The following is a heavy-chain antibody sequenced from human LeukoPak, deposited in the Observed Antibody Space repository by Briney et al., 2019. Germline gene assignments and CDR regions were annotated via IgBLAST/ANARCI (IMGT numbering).Heavy chain of an antibody. CDR1: GFTFSTHG. D-gene: IGHD1/OR15-1a*01. CDR3: AKSRGEQLYFRDSDY. J-gene: IGHJ4*02. CDR2: VRYDGSNK. Sequence: GGSLRLSCAASGFTFSTHGMHWVRQAPGKGLQWVAFVRYDGSNKYYADSVKGRFAMSRDNSKNTLYLQMNSLRAEDTAVYYCAKSRGEQLYFRDSDYWGQGTLVTVAS. V-gene: IGHV3-30*02.